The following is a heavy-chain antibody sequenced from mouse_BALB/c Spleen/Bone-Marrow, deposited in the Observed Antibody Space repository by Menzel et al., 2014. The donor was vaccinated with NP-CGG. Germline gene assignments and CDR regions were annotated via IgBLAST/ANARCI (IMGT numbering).Heavy chain of an antibody. D-gene: IGHD1-1*01. Sequence: LQQSGSELVRPGASVKLSCKASGYTFTSYWMHWVKQRPGQGLEWIGNIYPGSGSTNYDEKFKSKATLTVDTSSSTAYMQLSSLTSGDSAVYYCTRSGYYGSSYGYFDVWGAGTTVTVSS. CDR3: TRSGYYGSSYGYFDV. J-gene: IGHJ1*01. V-gene: IGHV1S22*01. CDR2: IYPGSGST. CDR1: GYTFTSYW.